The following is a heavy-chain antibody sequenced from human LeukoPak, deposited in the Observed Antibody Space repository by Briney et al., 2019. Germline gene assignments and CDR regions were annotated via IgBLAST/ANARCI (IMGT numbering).Heavy chain of an antibody. CDR1: GYTFTGYY. J-gene: IGHJ4*02. D-gene: IGHD4-17*01. CDR2: INPNSGNT. Sequence: GASVKVSCKASGYTFTGYYMHWVRQAPGQGLEWMGWINPNSGNTGYAQKFQGRVTMTRNTSISTAYMELSSLRSEDTAVYYCAREDYGDPFDYWGQGTLVTVSS. V-gene: IGHV1-8*02. CDR3: AREDYGDPFDY.